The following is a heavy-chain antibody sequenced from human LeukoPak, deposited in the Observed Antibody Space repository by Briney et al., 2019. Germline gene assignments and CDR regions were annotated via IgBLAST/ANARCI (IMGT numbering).Heavy chain of an antibody. J-gene: IGHJ4*02. CDR1: GGTLSSYA. CDR2: IIPIFGTA. Sequence: ASVKVSCKASGGTLSSYAISWVRQAPGQGLEWMGGIIPIFGTANYAQKFQGRVTITADKSTSTAYMELSSLRSEDTAVYYCARDPYYYGSGSLPEYWGQGTLVTVSS. D-gene: IGHD3-10*01. CDR3: ARDPYYYGSGSLPEY. V-gene: IGHV1-69*06.